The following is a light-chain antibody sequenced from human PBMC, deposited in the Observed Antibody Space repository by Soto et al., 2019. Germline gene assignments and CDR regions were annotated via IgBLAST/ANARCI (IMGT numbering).Light chain of an antibody. CDR2: DIS. CDR1: QSVTSY. V-gene: IGKV3-11*01. CDR3: QQRNAWPRHT. Sequence: EIVLTQFPATLSLSPGARATLSCRASQSVTSYLAWYQQKPGQAPRLLVYDISNRATGIPASFTGSGSVTDFTLTISSLEPEDSAVYYCQQRNAWPRHTFGQGTKLEI. J-gene: IGKJ2*01.